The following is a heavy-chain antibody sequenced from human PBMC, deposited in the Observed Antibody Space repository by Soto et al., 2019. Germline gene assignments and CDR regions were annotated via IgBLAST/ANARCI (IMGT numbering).Heavy chain of an antibody. D-gene: IGHD6-19*01. CDR1: GYSFTSYW. J-gene: IGHJ6*02. Sequence: PVESLKISCKGSGYSFTSYWIGWVRQMPGKGLEWMGIIYPGDSDTRYSPSFQGQVTISADKSISTAYLQWSSLKASDTAMYYCARPREAGKNYYGVDVWGQGTTVTVSS. CDR2: IYPGDSDT. V-gene: IGHV5-51*01. CDR3: ARPREAGKNYYGVDV.